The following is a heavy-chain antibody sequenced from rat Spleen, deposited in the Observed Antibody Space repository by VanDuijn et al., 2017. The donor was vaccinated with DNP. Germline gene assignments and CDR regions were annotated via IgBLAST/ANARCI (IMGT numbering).Heavy chain of an antibody. CDR1: EFTFSRSD. Sequence: EVQLVESGGGLVQPGRSLKISCEASEFTFSRSDVAWIRQVPGKGLEWIASITGGSGTTSYPDSVKGRFTISRDDAKNTLSLQMNNLRSEDTATYYCARIWDVHGGGAGDVLDAWVQGTSVTVSS. J-gene: IGHJ4*01. CDR3: ARIWDVHGGGAGDVLDA. V-gene: IGHV5S13*01. D-gene: IGHD1-1*01. CDR2: ITGGSGTT.